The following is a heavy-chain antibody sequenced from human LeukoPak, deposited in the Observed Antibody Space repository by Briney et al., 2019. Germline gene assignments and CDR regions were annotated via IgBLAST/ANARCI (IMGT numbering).Heavy chain of an antibody. CDR2: IYSSGNT. CDR1: GDSFSNYY. J-gene: IGHJ3*02. V-gene: IGHV4-4*07. D-gene: IGHD1-26*01. Sequence: SETLSLTCTVSGDSFSNYYWTWIRQPAGKGLEWIGRIYSSGNTNYNPSLESRVTMSIDTSKNQFSLKLTSVTAADTAVYYCARERGNLRGDAFDIWGQGTMVTVSS. CDR3: ARERGNLRGDAFDI.